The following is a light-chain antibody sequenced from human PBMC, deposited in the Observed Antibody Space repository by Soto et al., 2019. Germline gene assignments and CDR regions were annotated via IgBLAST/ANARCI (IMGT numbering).Light chain of an antibody. Sequence: QSALTQPRSVSGSPGQSVTISCTGTSSDVGGYNYVSWYQQHPGKAPKLMIYDVSKRPSGVPGRFSGSKSGNTASLTISGLQAEDEADYYCCSYAGSGLFGGGTKLTVL. V-gene: IGLV2-11*01. J-gene: IGLJ2*01. CDR3: CSYAGSGL. CDR1: SSDVGGYNY. CDR2: DVS.